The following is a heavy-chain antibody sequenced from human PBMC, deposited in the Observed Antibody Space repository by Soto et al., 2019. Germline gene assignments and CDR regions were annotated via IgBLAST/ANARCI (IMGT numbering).Heavy chain of an antibody. CDR1: GGSISSYY. CDR3: ARRYGYYFDY. D-gene: IGHD4-17*01. Sequence: PSETLSLTCTVSGGSISSYYWSWIRQPPGKGLEWIGYIFYSGSTNYNPSLKCRVTISVDTSKNQFSLKLSFVTAADTAVYYCARRYGYYFDYWGQGTLVTVSS. V-gene: IGHV4-59*08. J-gene: IGHJ4*02. CDR2: IFYSGST.